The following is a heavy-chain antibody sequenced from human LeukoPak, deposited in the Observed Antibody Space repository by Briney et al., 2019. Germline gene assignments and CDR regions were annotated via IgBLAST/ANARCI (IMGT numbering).Heavy chain of an antibody. V-gene: IGHV1-2*02. Sequence: ASVKVSCKASGYTFTSYYMHWVRQAPGQGLEWMGWINPNSGGTNYAQKFQGRVTMTRDTSISTAYMELSRLRSDDTAVYYCARIYDSTGYLYWYFDLWGRGTLVTVSS. CDR2: INPNSGGT. CDR3: ARIYDSTGYLYWYFDL. D-gene: IGHD3-22*01. J-gene: IGHJ2*01. CDR1: GYTFTSYY.